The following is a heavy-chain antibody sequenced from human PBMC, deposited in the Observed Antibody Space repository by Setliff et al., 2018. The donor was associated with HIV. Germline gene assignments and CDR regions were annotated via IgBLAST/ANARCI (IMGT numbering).Heavy chain of an antibody. V-gene: IGHV3-9*01. Sequence: PGGSLRLSCAASGFTLDDYAMHWVRQAPGKGLEWVSGISWNSGSIGYADSVKGRFTISRDNAKNSLYLQMNSLRAEDTALYYCARVATSTRGDNWFDPWGQGTLVTVSS. CDR3: ARVATSTRGDNWFDP. J-gene: IGHJ5*02. CDR1: GFTLDDYA. D-gene: IGHD2-2*01. CDR2: ISWNSGSI.